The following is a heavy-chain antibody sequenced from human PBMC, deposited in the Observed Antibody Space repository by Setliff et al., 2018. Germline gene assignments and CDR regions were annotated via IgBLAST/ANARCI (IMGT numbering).Heavy chain of an antibody. Sequence: ASVKVSCKASGYTFTSYAMHWVRQAPGQRLEWMGWISGYDGNTKYAQKFQGRVALTTDTSTRTAYMELRSLRSDDTAVYYCARGDSSGPFYYYYKGMDVWGQGTTVTVSS. CDR1: GYTFTSYA. V-gene: IGHV1-3*01. J-gene: IGHJ6*02. D-gene: IGHD6-19*01. CDR2: ISGYDGNT. CDR3: ARGDSSGPFYYYYKGMDV.